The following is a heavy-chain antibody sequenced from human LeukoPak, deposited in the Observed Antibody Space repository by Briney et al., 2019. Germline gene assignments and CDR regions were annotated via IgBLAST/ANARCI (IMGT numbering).Heavy chain of an antibody. CDR1: GFTVSSNY. V-gene: IGHV3-66*01. CDR3: ARDGNYGDYPPYFDY. Sequence: PGGSLRLSCAASGFTVSSNYMSWVRQAPGKGLEWVSVIYSGGSTYYADSVKGRFTISRDNSKNTLYLQINSLRAEDTAVYYCARDGNYGDYPPYFDYWGQGTLVTVSS. CDR2: IYSGGST. D-gene: IGHD4-17*01. J-gene: IGHJ4*02.